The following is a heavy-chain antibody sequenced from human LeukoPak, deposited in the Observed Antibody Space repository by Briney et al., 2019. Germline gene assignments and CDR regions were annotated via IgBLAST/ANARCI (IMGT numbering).Heavy chain of an antibody. V-gene: IGHV4-61*08. Sequence: SETLSLTCAVSGGSISSGGYYWSWIRQPPGKGLEWIGYIYYSGSTNYNPSLKSRVTISVDTSKNQFSLKLSSVTAADTAVYYCARDPSSGWMWGGYFDYWGQGTLVTVSS. D-gene: IGHD6-19*01. CDR2: IYYSGST. J-gene: IGHJ4*02. CDR1: GGSISSGGYY. CDR3: ARDPSSGWMWGGYFDY.